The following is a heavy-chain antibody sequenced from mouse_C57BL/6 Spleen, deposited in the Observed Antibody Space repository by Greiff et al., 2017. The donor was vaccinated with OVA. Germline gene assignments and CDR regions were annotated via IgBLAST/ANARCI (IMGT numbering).Heavy chain of an antibody. CDR3: AHYEASMDY. J-gene: IGHJ4*01. Sequence: QVQLQQSGAELARPGASVKLSCKASGYTFTSYGMSWVKQRTGQGLEWIGEIYPRSGNTYYNEKFKGKATLTADKSSSTSYMELRCLTSEDSTVYFCAHYEASMDYWGQGTTVTVSS. D-gene: IGHD1-2*01. V-gene: IGHV1-81*01. CDR1: GYTFTSYG. CDR2: IYPRSGNT.